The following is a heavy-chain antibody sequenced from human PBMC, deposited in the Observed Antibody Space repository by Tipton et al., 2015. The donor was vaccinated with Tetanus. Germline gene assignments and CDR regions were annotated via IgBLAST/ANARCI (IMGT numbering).Heavy chain of an antibody. CDR2: ITSSSSTI. CDR1: GFTFSSYN. J-gene: IGHJ4*02. Sequence: GSLRLSCAASGFTFSSYNMNWVRQAPGKGLEWVSYITSSSSTIYYADSVKGRFTISRDNAKNSLYLQMSSLRREDTAVYYCASSTVTRWGPGTLVTVSS. V-gene: IGHV3-48*04. D-gene: IGHD4-17*01. CDR3: ASSTVTR.